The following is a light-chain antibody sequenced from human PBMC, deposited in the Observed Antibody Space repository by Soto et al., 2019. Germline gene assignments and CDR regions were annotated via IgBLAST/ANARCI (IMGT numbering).Light chain of an antibody. CDR1: QSISTW. V-gene: IGKV1-5*03. Sequence: DIQMTQSPSTLSASVGDRVTITCRASQSISTWLAWYQQKPGKAPKLLIYKASILESGVPSRFSGSGSGTEVTLTISSLQPDEFATYYCQQYDSYPWTFGQGTKVEIK. CDR2: KAS. J-gene: IGKJ1*01. CDR3: QQYDSYPWT.